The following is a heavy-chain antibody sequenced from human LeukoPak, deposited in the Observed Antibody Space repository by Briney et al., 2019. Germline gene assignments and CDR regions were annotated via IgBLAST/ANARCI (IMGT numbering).Heavy chain of an antibody. D-gene: IGHD4-17*01. Sequence: SETLSLTCTVSGGSISSSSYYWGWIRQPPGKGLEWIGSSYHSGSTYYNPSLKSRVTISVDTSKNQFSLKVSSVTAAETAVYYCARGAPWSDYGDYGLFDYWGRGTLITVSS. J-gene: IGHJ4*02. CDR3: ARGAPWSDYGDYGLFDY. CDR2: SYHSGST. V-gene: IGHV4-39*07. CDR1: GGSISSSSYY.